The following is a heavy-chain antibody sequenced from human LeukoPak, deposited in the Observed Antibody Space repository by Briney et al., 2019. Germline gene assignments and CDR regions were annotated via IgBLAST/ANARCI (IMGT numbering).Heavy chain of an antibody. V-gene: IGHV1-46*01. CDR2: IYPRDGST. CDR3: ASTEGIDYYFDY. D-gene: IGHD3-10*01. CDR1: GYTFTSNY. Sequence: ASVKVSCKASGYTFTSNYIHWVRQAPGQGLEWMGMIYPRDGSTSYAQKFQGRVTITADESTSTAYMELSSLRSEDTAVYYCASTEGIDYYFDYWGQGTLVTVSS. J-gene: IGHJ4*02.